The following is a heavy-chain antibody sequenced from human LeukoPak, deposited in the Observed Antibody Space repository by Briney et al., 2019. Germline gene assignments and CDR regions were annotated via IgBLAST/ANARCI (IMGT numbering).Heavy chain of an antibody. V-gene: IGHV1-46*01. CDR3: AREGYGSGRRLGMDV. J-gene: IGHJ6*02. D-gene: IGHD3-10*01. Sequence: ASVKVSCKVSGYTFINYYMHWVRQAPGQGLEWMGMINPSGGSTTYAQEIQGRVTLTRDTSTSTVYMELSSLRFEDTSVYYCAREGYGSGRRLGMDVWGQGTTVTVSS. CDR1: GYTFINYY. CDR2: INPSGGST.